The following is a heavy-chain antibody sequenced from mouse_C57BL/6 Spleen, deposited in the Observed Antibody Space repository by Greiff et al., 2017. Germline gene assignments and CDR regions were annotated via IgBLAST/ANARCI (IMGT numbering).Heavy chain of an antibody. CDR1: GYTFTSYW. J-gene: IGHJ3*01. CDR2: IYPSDSET. Sequence: VQLQQPGAELVRPGSSVKLSCKASGYTFTSYWMDWVKQRPGQGLEGIGNIYPSDSETHYNQKFKDKATLPVDKSSSTAYMQLSSLTSEDSAVYCCARSRGLRGWFAYWGQGTLVTVSA. V-gene: IGHV1-61*01. CDR3: ARSRGLRGWFAY. D-gene: IGHD2-4*01.